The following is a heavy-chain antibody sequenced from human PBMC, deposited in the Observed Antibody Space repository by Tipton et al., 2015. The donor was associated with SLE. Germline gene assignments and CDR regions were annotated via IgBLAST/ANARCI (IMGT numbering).Heavy chain of an antibody. Sequence: TLSLTCAVYGGSISSSSYYWGWIRQPPGKGLEWIGSIYYSGSTYYNSSLKSRVTISVDTSKNQFSLKLSSVTAADTAVYYCARVPVDGYSSSWYANYYYYYYMDVWGKGTTVTVSS. V-gene: IGHV4-39*07. D-gene: IGHD6-13*01. J-gene: IGHJ6*03. CDR1: GGSISSSSYY. CDR3: ARVPVDGYSSSWYANYYYYYYMDV. CDR2: IYYSGST.